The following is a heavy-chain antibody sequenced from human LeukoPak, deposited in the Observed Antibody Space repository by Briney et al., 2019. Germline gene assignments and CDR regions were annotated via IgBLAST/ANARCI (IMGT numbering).Heavy chain of an antibody. Sequence: SETLSLTCAVYGGSFSGYYWSWIRQPPGKGLEWIGEINHSGSTNYNPSLKSRVTISVDTSKNRFSLKLSSVTAADTAVYYCAREAYSSSWYGYPDLYFDYWGQGTLVTVSS. CDR3: AREAYSSSWYGYPDLYFDY. J-gene: IGHJ4*02. CDR2: INHSGST. V-gene: IGHV4-34*01. CDR1: GGSFSGYY. D-gene: IGHD6-13*01.